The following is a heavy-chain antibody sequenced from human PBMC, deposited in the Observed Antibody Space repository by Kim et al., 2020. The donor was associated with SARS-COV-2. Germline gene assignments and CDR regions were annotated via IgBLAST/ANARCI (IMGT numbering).Heavy chain of an antibody. CDR2: IYSGGST. Sequence: GGSLRLSCAASGFTVSSNYMSWVRQAPGKGLEWVSVIYSGGSTYYADSVKGRFTISRDNSKNTLYLQMNSLRAEDTAVYYCARDRWAYYDSSGYYPPWEDYYYYGMDVWGQGTTVTVSS. J-gene: IGHJ6*02. CDR3: ARDRWAYYDSSGYYPPWEDYYYYGMDV. V-gene: IGHV3-53*01. D-gene: IGHD3-22*01. CDR1: GFTVSSNY.